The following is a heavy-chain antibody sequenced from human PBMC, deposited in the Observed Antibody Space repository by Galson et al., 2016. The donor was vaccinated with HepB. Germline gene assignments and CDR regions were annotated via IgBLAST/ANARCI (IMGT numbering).Heavy chain of an antibody. CDR2: ISHDGSNK. CDR1: GFTFRSYG. D-gene: IGHD1-20*01. V-gene: IGHV3-30*03. J-gene: IGHJ3*02. CDR3: ARGGVGRYNCNVGAFDI. Sequence: SLRLSCAASGFTFRSYGMDWVRQAPGKGLEWVAVISHDGSNKNNADSVKGRFTISRDNSKNTLYLQTNSLRAEDTAIYYCARGGVGRYNCNVGAFDIWGQGTMVTVSS.